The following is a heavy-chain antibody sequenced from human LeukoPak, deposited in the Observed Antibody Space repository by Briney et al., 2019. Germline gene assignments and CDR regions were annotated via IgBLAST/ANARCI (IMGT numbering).Heavy chain of an antibody. V-gene: IGHV3-23*01. CDR1: GFTFSSYA. D-gene: IGHD6-19*01. J-gene: IGHJ6*02. CDR2: ISGSGGST. Sequence: PGGSLRLSCAASGFTFSSYAMSWVRQAPGKGLEWVSAISGSGGSTYNADPVKGRFTISRDNSKNTLYLQMNSLRAEDTAVYYCAKDNKVAGLEYYYYYYGMDVWGQGTTVTVSS. CDR3: AKDNKVAGLEYYYYYYGMDV.